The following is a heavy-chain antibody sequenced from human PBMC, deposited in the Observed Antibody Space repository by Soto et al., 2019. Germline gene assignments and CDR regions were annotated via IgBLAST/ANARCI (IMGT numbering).Heavy chain of an antibody. CDR3: ARGRQLVLDY. CDR1: GGSISSYY. D-gene: IGHD6-13*01. Sequence: SETLSLTCTVSGGSISSYYWSWIRQPPGKGLEWIGYIYYGGSTNYNPSLKSRVTISVDTSKNQFSLKLSSVTAADTAVYYCARGRQLVLDYWGQGTLVTVSS. V-gene: IGHV4-59*01. CDR2: IYYGGST. J-gene: IGHJ4*02.